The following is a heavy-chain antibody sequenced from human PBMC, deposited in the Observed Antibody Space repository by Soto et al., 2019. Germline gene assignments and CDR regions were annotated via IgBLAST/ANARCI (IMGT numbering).Heavy chain of an antibody. D-gene: IGHD3-22*01. CDR1: GGSISSYY. J-gene: IGHJ5*02. CDR2: IYYSGST. Sequence: PSETLSLTCTVSGGSISSYYWSWIRQPPGKGLEWIGYIYYSGSTNYNPSLKSPVTISVDTSKNQFSLKLSSVTAADTAVYYCARNYDSSGYGWFDPWGQGTLVTVS. V-gene: IGHV4-59*01. CDR3: ARNYDSSGYGWFDP.